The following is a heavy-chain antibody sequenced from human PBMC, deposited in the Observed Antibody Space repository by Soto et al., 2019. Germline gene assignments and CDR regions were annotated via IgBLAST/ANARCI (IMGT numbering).Heavy chain of an antibody. CDR3: ASLLSTYSSGWYGDFDY. Sequence: SETLSLTCTVSGGSISSYYWSWIRQPPGKGLEWIGYIYYSGSTNYNPSLKSRVTISVDTSKNQFSLKLSSVTAADTAVYYCASLLSTYSSGWYGDFDYWGQGTLVTVSS. V-gene: IGHV4-59*01. D-gene: IGHD6-19*01. CDR1: GGSISSYY. J-gene: IGHJ4*02. CDR2: IYYSGST.